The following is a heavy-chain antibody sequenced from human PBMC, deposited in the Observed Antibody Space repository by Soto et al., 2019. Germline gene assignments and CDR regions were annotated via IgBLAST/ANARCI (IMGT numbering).Heavy chain of an antibody. CDR2: IYYSGST. CDR3: ARGGMGDCSSTSCYKGHYYYGMDV. V-gene: IGHV4-31*03. D-gene: IGHD2-2*02. CDR1: VGSISSGGYY. J-gene: IGHJ6*02. Sequence: TLSLTCTVSVGSISSGGYYWSWILQHPGKGLEWIGYIYYSGSTYYNPSRKSRVTISVDTSKNQFSLKLSSVTAADTAVYYCARGGMGDCSSTSCYKGHYYYGMDVWGQGTMVTVSS.